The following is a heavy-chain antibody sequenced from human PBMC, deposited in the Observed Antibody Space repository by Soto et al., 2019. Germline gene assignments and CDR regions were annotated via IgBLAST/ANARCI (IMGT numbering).Heavy chain of an antibody. J-gene: IGHJ4*02. CDR2: INQDGSEK. CDR3: SPSLNY. V-gene: IGHV3-7*01. Sequence: GGSLRISCAASGFTLDDYAMHWVRQAPGKGLEWVANINQDGSEKDYVDSVKGRFTISRDNTKNSLYLHMSSLTAEDSALYYCSPSLNYWGQGTLVTVS. CDR1: GFTLDDYA.